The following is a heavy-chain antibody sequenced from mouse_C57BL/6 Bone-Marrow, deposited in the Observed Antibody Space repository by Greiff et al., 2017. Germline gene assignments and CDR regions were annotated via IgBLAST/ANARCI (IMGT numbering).Heavy chain of an antibody. D-gene: IGHD1-1*01. J-gene: IGHJ2*01. Sequence: VKLLESGAELVMPGASVKLSCKASGYTFTSYWMHWVKQRPGQGLEWIGEIDPSDSYTNYNQKFKGKSTLTVDKSSSTAYMQLSSLTSEDSAVYYCPRSDYVGGWGHGTTLTVSS. V-gene: IGHV1-69*01. CDR3: PRSDYVGG. CDR2: IDPSDSYT. CDR1: GYTFTSYW.